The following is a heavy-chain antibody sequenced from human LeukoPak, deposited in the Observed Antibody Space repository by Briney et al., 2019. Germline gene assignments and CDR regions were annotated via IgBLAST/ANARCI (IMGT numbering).Heavy chain of an antibody. V-gene: IGHV3-48*01. CDR2: IRSSSET. Sequence: GGSLRLSCAAFGFIFSQYSMNWVRQAPGKGLEWVSHIRSSSETFYADSVKGRFTISRDNARNSLYLQMNNLRGEDTAIYYCARDAGNSGYGCDLWGQGTLVTVSS. J-gene: IGHJ5*02. D-gene: IGHD5-12*01. CDR1: GFIFSQYS. CDR3: ARDAGNSGYGCDL.